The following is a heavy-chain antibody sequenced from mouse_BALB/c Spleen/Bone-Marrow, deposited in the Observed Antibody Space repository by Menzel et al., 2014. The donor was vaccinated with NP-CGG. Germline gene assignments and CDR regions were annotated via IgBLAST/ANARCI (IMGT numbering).Heavy chain of an antibody. D-gene: IGHD4-1*01. CDR1: GFSLTSYG. CDR3: ARDRTGSGFDY. V-gene: IGHV2-9*02. Sequence: VQLQQSGPGLVAPSQSLSITCTVSGFSLTSYGVHWVRQPPGKGLEWLGVIWAGGSTNYNSAPMSRLSISKDNSKSQVLLKMNSLQTDDTAMYYCARDRTGSGFDYWGQGTTLTVSS. J-gene: IGHJ2*01. CDR2: IWAGGST.